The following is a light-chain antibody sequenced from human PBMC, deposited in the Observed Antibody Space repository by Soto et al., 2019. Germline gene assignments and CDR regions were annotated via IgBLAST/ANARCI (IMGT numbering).Light chain of an antibody. CDR1: QSVRSTF. Sequence: VLPQSPDTLSLSPGDRATLSCRASQSVRSTFLAWYQQKPGQAPRLLIYGASNSAAGIPERFSGSASGKEFTLTVSRLEPDDSAVYDCQQYHDSPRYTFGQGTKLHIK. J-gene: IGKJ2*01. V-gene: IGKV3-20*01. CDR2: GAS. CDR3: QQYHDSPRYT.